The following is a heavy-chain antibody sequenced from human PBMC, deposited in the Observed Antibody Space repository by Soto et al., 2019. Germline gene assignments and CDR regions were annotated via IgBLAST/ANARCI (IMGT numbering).Heavy chain of an antibody. Sequence: SETLSLTCTVSGGSISSYYWSWIRQPPGKGLEWIGYIYYSGSTNYNPSLKSRVTISVDRSKNQFSLKLSSVTAADTAVYYCARGRDTAMVKKGNWFDPWGQGTLRTVS. CDR1: GGSISSYY. J-gene: IGHJ5*02. D-gene: IGHD5-18*01. CDR2: IYYSGST. V-gene: IGHV4-59*12. CDR3: ARGRDTAMVKKGNWFDP.